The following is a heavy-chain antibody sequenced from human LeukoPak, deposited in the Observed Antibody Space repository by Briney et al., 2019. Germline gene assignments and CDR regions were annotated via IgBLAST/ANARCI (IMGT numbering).Heavy chain of an antibody. CDR3: ARDGWFLGP. Sequence: GASVKVSCKASGYTFASYGVTWVRQAPGQGPEWMAWISVYSGNTEYAQKFQDRVTLTADTSTSTVYMELRSLRSDDTAVYYCARDGWFLGPWGQGTLVTVSS. V-gene: IGHV1-18*01. D-gene: IGHD3-10*01. CDR2: ISVYSGNT. J-gene: IGHJ5*02. CDR1: GYTFASYG.